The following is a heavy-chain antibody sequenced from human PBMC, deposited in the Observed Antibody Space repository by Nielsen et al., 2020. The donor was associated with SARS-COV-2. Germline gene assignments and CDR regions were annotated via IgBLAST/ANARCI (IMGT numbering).Heavy chain of an antibody. V-gene: IGHV4-4*02. J-gene: IGHJ5*02. D-gene: IGHD3-16*01. CDR1: GGSISSSNW. Sequence: SETLSLTCAVSGGSISSSNWWRWVRQPPGKGLEWIGEIYHSGSTNYNPSLKSRVTISVDKSKNQFSLKLSSVTAADTAVYYCARSWGRGWTTHNWFDPWGQGTLVTVSS. CDR3: ARSWGRGWTTHNWFDP. CDR2: IYHSGST.